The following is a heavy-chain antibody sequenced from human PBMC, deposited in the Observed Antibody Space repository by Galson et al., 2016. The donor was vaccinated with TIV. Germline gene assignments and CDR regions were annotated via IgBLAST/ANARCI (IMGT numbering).Heavy chain of an antibody. D-gene: IGHD6-19*01. V-gene: IGHV1-2*02. J-gene: IGHJ4*02. Sequence: SVKVSCKASGHTFSDYYIHWVRQAPGQGLEWMGWINPNNGVTKYAQIFQGRVTMTRDRSISTAYMELSRLRSDDTAVYYCVKDQRVPYSSGWYDYWGQGTLVTVSS. CDR3: VKDQRVPYSSGWYDY. CDR1: GHTFSDYY. CDR2: INPNNGVT.